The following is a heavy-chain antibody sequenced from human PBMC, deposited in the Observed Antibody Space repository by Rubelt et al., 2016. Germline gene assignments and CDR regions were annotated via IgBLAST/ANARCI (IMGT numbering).Heavy chain of an antibody. V-gene: IGHV4-34*01. CDR1: GGSFSGYY. J-gene: IGHJ3*02. Sequence: QVQLQQWGAGLLKPSETLSLTCAVYGGSFSGYYWSWIRQPPGKGLEWIGEINHSESTNYNPSLKRRVTISVDRSKNQFSLKRSSVTAADTAGYYCASGSSEWLMDAFDIWGQGTMVTVSS. D-gene: IGHD6-19*01. CDR3: ASGSSEWLMDAFDI. CDR2: INHSEST.